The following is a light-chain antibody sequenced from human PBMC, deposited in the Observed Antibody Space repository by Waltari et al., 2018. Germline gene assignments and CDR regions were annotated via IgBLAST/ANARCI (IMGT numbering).Light chain of an antibody. J-gene: IGKJ5*01. CDR3: QQRNNWPIT. Sequence: TVWTPSPATLSLSPGGRATLSCRARQSIFTYFAWYQQKPGQAPRLLIFGASTRATGVPARFSGSGSGTDFTLTISSLEPEDFAVYYCQQRNNWPITYGQGTRLEIK. V-gene: IGKV3-11*01. CDR1: QSIFTY. CDR2: GAS.